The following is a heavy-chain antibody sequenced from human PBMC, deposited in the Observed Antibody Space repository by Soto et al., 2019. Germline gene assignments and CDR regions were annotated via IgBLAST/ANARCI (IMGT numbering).Heavy chain of an antibody. CDR3: ARGHVDY. J-gene: IGHJ4*02. V-gene: IGHV3-48*01. Sequence: GGSLRLSCASSGFTFSDYSMNWVRQPPGKGLEWISYISPSSNTIYYVDSVKGRFTISRDNAKNSLYLQIHSLRADDTAVYYCARGHVDYWGQGTLVTVSS. CDR1: GFTFSDYS. CDR2: ISPSSNTI.